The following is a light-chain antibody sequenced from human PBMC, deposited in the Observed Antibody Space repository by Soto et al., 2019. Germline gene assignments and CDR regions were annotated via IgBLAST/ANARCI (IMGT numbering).Light chain of an antibody. CDR3: CSYAGRSTWV. V-gene: IGLV2-23*01. CDR2: EGT. J-gene: IGLJ3*02. CDR1: SSDVGTFNL. Sequence: QSVLTQPASVSGFLGQSITMSCTGSSSDVGTFNLVSWFQQHPGKAPKLLIFEGTKRPSGVSDRFSGSKSGNTASLTISGLQAEDEADYYCCSYAGRSTWVFGGGTKLTVL.